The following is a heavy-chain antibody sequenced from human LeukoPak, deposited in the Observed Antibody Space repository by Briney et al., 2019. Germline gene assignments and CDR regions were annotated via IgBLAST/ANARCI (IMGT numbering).Heavy chain of an antibody. CDR3: ARGGPYSGYDLFDY. V-gene: IGHV4-59*12. CDR2: ISYSGNT. D-gene: IGHD5-12*01. Sequence: PSETLSLTCTVSGGSISSYYWSWIRQPPGKGLEWIGYISYSGNTNYNPSLKSRVTISVDTSKNQFSLKLSSVTAADTAVYYCARGGPYSGYDLFDYWGQGTLVTVSS. J-gene: IGHJ4*02. CDR1: GGSISSYY.